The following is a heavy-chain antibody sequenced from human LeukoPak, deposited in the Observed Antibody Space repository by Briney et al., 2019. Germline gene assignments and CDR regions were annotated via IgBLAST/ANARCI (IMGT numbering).Heavy chain of an antibody. J-gene: IGHJ4*02. D-gene: IGHD3-10*01. V-gene: IGHV3-33*01. CDR2: IRSGGNKE. Sequence: GGSLRISCAASGFTFSNYGIHWVRQAPGQGLEWAAVIRSGGNKENYADSVQGRFTVSRDDSKDTVYLQMISLTAEDTAVYYCARDGDVSGRYSQFDNWGQGTLVTVSS. CDR1: GFTFSNYG. CDR3: ARDGDVSGRYSQFDN.